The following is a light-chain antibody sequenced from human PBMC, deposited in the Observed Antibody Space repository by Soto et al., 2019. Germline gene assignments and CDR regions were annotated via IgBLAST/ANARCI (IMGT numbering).Light chain of an antibody. V-gene: IGLV2-8*01. CDR2: EVS. Sequence: QSVLTQPPSASGSPGQSVTISCTGTSSDVGDYNYVSWYQQHPGKAPKLMIYEVSKRPSGVPDRFSGSKSGNTASLTVSGLQAEDEADYCCSSYAGSNNLRVFGTGTKVTVL. J-gene: IGLJ1*01. CDR3: SSYAGSNNLRV. CDR1: SSDVGDYNY.